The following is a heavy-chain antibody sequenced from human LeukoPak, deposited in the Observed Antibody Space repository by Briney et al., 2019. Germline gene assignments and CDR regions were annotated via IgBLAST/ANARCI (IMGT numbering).Heavy chain of an antibody. Sequence: GASVKVSCKASGDTFTNYFVHWVRQAPGQGPEWMGLIHTSGGSTTYAQKFQGRVTMPGDTSTSTVYVELSSLRSEDTAVYYCARGDDHYYYALDVWGQGTTVAVSS. V-gene: IGHV1-46*01. J-gene: IGHJ6*02. D-gene: IGHD5-24*01. CDR1: GDTFTNYF. CDR2: IHTSGGST. CDR3: ARGDDHYYYALDV.